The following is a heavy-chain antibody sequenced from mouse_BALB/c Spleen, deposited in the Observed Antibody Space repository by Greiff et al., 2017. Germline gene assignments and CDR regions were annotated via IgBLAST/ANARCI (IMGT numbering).Heavy chain of an antibody. J-gene: IGHJ3*01. CDR1: GFTFSDYY. CDR3: ARESYGNIRAWFAY. D-gene: IGHD2-1*01. Sequence: EVKLVESGGGLVKPGGSLKLSCAASGFTFSDYYMYWVRQTPEKRLEWVATISDGGSYTYYPDSVKGRFTISRDNAKNNLYLQMSSLKSEDTAMYYCARESYGNIRAWFAYWGQGTLVTVSA. CDR2: ISDGGSYT. V-gene: IGHV5-4*02.